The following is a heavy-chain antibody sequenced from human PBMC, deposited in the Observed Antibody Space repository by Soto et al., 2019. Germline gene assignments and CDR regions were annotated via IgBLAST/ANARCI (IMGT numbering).Heavy chain of an antibody. V-gene: IGHV3-21*01. J-gene: IGHJ4*02. Sequence: EVQLVESGGGLVKPGGSLRLSCAASGFTFSSYTMNWVRQAPGKGLEWVSSITGSSSYIYYADSVKGRFTISRDNAKNSLYLQMTSLRAEDTAVHYCARDVYYYDSSAYWAYWGQGTLVTVSS. CDR2: ITGSSSYI. CDR1: GFTFSSYT. CDR3: ARDVYYYDSSAYWAY. D-gene: IGHD3-22*01.